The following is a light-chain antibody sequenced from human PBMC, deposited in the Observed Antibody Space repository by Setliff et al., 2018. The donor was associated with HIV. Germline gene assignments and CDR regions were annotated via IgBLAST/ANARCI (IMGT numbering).Light chain of an antibody. J-gene: IGLJ1*01. Sequence: QSALTQPRSMSGSPGRSVTISCTGTATDIGSYNYVSWYQQHPGRAPKLTIFEVKRRPSGVSNRFSGSKSGNTASLTISGLQAEDEATYFRSSYTGSDTFDVFGTGTKVTVL. CDR3: SSYTGSDTFDV. CDR1: ATDIGSYNY. V-gene: IGLV2-11*01. CDR2: EVK.